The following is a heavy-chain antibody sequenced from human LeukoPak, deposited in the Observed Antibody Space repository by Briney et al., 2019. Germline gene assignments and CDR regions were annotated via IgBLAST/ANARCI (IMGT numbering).Heavy chain of an antibody. CDR3: AKVRWDNSGWYYLDN. Sequence: GGSLRLSCAASGFTFSSYGMYWVRQAPGKGLEWVAFIRYDGSNKYYADSVKGRFTISRDNSKNTLYLQMNSLTDEDTAVYYCAKVRWDNSGWYYLDNWGQGTLVTVSS. CDR2: IRYDGSNK. CDR1: GFTFSSYG. V-gene: IGHV3-30*02. D-gene: IGHD6-19*01. J-gene: IGHJ4*02.